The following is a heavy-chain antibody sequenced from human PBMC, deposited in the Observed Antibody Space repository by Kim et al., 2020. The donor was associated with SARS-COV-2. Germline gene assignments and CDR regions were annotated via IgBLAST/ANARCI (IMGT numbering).Heavy chain of an antibody. V-gene: IGHV3-7*01. CDR3: ARRFAANYGLDV. J-gene: IGHJ6*01. Sequence: YVDSVPGRFTISRDNARNSVYLQMNRLRPDDTAVYYCARRFAANYGLDVWGQGTTVTVTS.